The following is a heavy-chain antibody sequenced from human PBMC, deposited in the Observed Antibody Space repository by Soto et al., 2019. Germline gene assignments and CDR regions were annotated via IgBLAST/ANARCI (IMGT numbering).Heavy chain of an antibody. V-gene: IGHV3-48*01. CDR1: GFTFSSYS. CDR3: ARADSGYAHGYYYYGMDV. J-gene: IGHJ6*02. CDR2: ISSSSSTI. Sequence: EVQLVESGGGLVQPGGYLRLSCAASGFTFSSYSMNWVRQAPGKGLEGVSYISSSSSTIYYAESVKGRLTISRDNAKNSLYLQMNSLRAEDTAVYYCARADSGYAHGYYYYGMDVWGQGTTVTVSS. D-gene: IGHD5-12*01.